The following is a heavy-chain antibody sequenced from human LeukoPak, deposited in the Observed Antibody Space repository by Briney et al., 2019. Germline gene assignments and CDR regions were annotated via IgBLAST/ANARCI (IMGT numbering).Heavy chain of an antibody. D-gene: IGHD2-15*01. Sequence: ASVKVSCKASGYTFTSYYMHWVRQAPGQGLEWMGIINPSGGSTSYAQKFQGRVTMTRDMSTSTVYMELSSLRSEDTAVYYCARGGCSGGSCYYRLHFDYWGQGTLVTVSS. V-gene: IGHV1-46*01. CDR3: ARGGCSGGSCYYRLHFDY. CDR2: INPSGGST. J-gene: IGHJ4*02. CDR1: GYTFTSYY.